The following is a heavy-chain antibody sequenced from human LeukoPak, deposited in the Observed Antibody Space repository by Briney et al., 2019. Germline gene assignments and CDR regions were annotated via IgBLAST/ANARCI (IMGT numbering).Heavy chain of an antibody. CDR1: GLIFSSYS. Sequence: PGGSLRLSCEASGLIFSSYSMSWVRHAPGKGLEWVSVITGSGGNTYYADSVKGRFTISKDNSKNTVYLQMSSLRVDDTAVYYCAKAASSSWPSYYYGMDVWGQGTTVTVSS. CDR2: ITGSGGNT. D-gene: IGHD6-13*01. V-gene: IGHV3-23*01. J-gene: IGHJ6*02. CDR3: AKAASSSWPSYYYGMDV.